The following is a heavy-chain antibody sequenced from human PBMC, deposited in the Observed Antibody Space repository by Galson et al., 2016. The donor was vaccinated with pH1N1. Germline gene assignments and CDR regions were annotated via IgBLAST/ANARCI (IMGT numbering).Heavy chain of an antibody. Sequence: LSLTCTVSGDSISSYYWSWIRQPPGKELEWIGYIYYSGSTNSNPSLKSRVTISVDTSKNQFSLKLSSVTAADTAVYYCAISEWFGDLGHWFDYWGQGTLVTVSS. CDR2: IYYSGST. CDR1: GDSISSYY. D-gene: IGHD3-10*01. J-gene: IGHJ4*02. CDR3: AISEWFGDLGHWFDY. V-gene: IGHV4-59*08.